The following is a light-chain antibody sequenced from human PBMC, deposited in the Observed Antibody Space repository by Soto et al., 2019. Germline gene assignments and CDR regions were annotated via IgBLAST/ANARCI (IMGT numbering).Light chain of an antibody. CDR1: SSNIGKNY. CDR3: GTWDSSLGAFV. Sequence: QSVVTQPPSVSAAPGQKVTISCSGSSSNIGKNYVSWYQQLPLTAPKLLIYDNNKRPSGIPDRFSGSKSGTSATLGITGLQTGDEADYYCGTWDSSLGAFVFGTGTKVTVL. V-gene: IGLV1-51*01. CDR2: DNN. J-gene: IGLJ1*01.